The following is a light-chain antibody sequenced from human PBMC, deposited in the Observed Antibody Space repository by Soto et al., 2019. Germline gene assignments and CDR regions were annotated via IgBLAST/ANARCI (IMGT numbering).Light chain of an antibody. J-gene: IGKJ1*01. CDR3: HHYNSYSEA. CDR2: KSS. V-gene: IGKV1-8*01. CDR1: QGISSY. Sequence: AIRMTQSPSSFSASTGDRVTITCRASQGISSYLAWYQQKPGKAPKLLIYKSSTLKSGVPSRFSGSGSGTEFTLTISSLQPDDFATYYCHHYNSYSEAFGQGTKVDIK.